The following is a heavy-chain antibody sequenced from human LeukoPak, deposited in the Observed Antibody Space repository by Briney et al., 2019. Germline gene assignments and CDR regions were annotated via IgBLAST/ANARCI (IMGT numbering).Heavy chain of an antibody. CDR3: AKEGGNTATSKKYFDY. J-gene: IGHJ4*02. Sequence: GGSLRLSCAASGLTVSSSYMSWVRQAPGKGLEWVSIIYNDGSTYYADSVKGRFTISRDNSKNTVYLQMNSLRAEDTAVYYCAKEGGNTATSKKYFDYWGQGTLVTVSS. V-gene: IGHV3-53*01. CDR2: IYNDGST. CDR1: GLTVSSSY. D-gene: IGHD4-23*01.